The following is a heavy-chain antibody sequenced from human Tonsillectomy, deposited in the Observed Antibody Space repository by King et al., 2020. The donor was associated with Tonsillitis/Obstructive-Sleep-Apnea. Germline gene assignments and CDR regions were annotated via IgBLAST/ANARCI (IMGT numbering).Heavy chain of an antibody. D-gene: IGHD3-22*01. CDR1: GFTFRDHY. V-gene: IGHV3-72*01. CDR2: IRNKGNSYTT. J-gene: IGHJ4*02. CDR3: ARAHYDSSGYYLDH. Sequence: VQLVESGGGLVQPGGSLRLSCTASGFTFRDHYMDWVRQAPGKGLEWVGRIRNKGNSYTTEYAASVRDRFSILRDDSKDSLFLQMTSLKTEDTAVYFCARAHYDSSGYYLDHGGQGTLVTVSP.